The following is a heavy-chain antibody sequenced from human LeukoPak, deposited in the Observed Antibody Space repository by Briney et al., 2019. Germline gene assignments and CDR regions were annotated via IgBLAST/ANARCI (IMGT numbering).Heavy chain of an antibody. J-gene: IGHJ4*02. V-gene: IGHV4-59*08. Sequence: SETLSLTCTVSGGSISSYYWSWIRQPPGKGLEWIGYIYYSGSTNYNPSLKSRVTISVDTSKNQFSLKLSSVTAADTAVYYCVRHELRILRYFEPDYFDYWGQGTLVTVSS. CDR2: IYYSGST. CDR1: GGSISSYY. D-gene: IGHD3-9*01. CDR3: VRHELRILRYFEPDYFDY.